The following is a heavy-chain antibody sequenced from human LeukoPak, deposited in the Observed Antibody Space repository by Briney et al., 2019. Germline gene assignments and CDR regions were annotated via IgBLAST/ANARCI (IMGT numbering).Heavy chain of an antibody. CDR1: GGSFSGYY. Sequence: KPSETLSLTCAVYGGSFSGYYWSWIRQPPGKGLEWLGEINHSGSNNYNPSLKSRVAIPEETSKNQFSLKLSSVTAADTAVYYCAGTPVVTQEGFDYWGQGTLVTVSS. CDR2: INHSGSN. CDR3: AGTPVVTQEGFDY. J-gene: IGHJ4*02. V-gene: IGHV4-34*01. D-gene: IGHD4-23*01.